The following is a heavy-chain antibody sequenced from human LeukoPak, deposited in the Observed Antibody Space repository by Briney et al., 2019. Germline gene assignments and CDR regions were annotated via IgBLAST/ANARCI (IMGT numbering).Heavy chain of an antibody. D-gene: IGHD3-10*01. CDR3: ARSPRRPHFYSSGSYYYYFDY. Sequence: SETLSLTCTVSGGSISSYYWSRIRQPAGKGLECIGRISSSGSTNYNPSLKSRVTMSVDTSKNQFFLKLSSVTAADTAVYYCARSPRRPHFYSSGSYYYYFDYWGQGTLVTVSS. V-gene: IGHV4-4*07. J-gene: IGHJ4*02. CDR1: GGSISSYY. CDR2: ISSSGST.